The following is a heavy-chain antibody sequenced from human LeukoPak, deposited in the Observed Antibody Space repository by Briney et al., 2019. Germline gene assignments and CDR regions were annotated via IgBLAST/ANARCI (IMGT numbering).Heavy chain of an antibody. Sequence: PGGSPRLSCAASGFTFSSTSMSWVRQAPGRGLEWVANIKQDGSAKYYVDSVKGRLTISRDNAKSLLYLQMSSLRAEDAAVYYCAGGQGFLIDYWGQGTLVTVSS. CDR1: GFTFSSTS. CDR2: IKQDGSAK. CDR3: AGGQGFLIDY. V-gene: IGHV3-7*01. D-gene: IGHD3-3*01. J-gene: IGHJ4*02.